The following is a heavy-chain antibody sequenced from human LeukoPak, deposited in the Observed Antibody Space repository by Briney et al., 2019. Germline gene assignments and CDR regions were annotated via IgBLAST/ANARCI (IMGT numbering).Heavy chain of an antibody. Sequence: ASVKVSCKASGGTFSSYAISWVRQAPGQGLEWMGGIIPIFGTANYAQKFQGRVTITADGSTSTAYMELSSLRSEDTAVYYCARGVSGSYYFDYWGQGTLVTVSS. CDR1: GGTFSSYA. CDR2: IIPIFGTA. CDR3: ARGVSGSYYFDY. V-gene: IGHV1-69*01. D-gene: IGHD1-26*01. J-gene: IGHJ4*02.